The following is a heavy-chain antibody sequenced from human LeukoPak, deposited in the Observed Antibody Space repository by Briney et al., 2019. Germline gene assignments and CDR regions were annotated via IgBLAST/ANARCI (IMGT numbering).Heavy chain of an antibody. CDR1: GGSFSGYY. D-gene: IGHD3-16*01. V-gene: IGHV4-34*01. CDR3: ARTLRGVFDY. CDR2: INHSGST. J-gene: IGHJ4*02. Sequence: PSETLSLTCAVYGGSFSGYYRSWIRQPPGKGLEWIGEINHSGSTNYNPSLKSRVTISVDTSKNQFSLKLSSVTAADTAVYYCARTLRGVFDYWGQGTLVTVSS.